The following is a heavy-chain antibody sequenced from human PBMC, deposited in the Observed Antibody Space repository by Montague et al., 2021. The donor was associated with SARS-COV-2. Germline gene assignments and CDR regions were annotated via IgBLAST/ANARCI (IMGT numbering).Heavy chain of an antibody. CDR3: ARGPQEYRITMIVVDYWYFDL. D-gene: IGHD3-22*01. CDR2: IYYSGST. Sequence: LSLPFPFSGGSISSYYWSWIRQPPGKGLEWIGYIYYSGSTNYNPSLKSRVTISVDTSKNQFSLKLSSVTAADTAVYYCARGPQEYRITMIVVDYWYFDLWGRGTLVTVSS. CDR1: GGSISSYY. J-gene: IGHJ2*01. V-gene: IGHV4-59*01.